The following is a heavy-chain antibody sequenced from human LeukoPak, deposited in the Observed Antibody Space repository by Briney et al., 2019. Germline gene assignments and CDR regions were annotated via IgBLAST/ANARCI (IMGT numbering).Heavy chain of an antibody. V-gene: IGHV1-2*06. Sequence: ASVKVSCKPSRYTLTPYYIYRVRHAPGQGLEWRGRINPNSGGTDYAQNFQGRVTMTRYTCISTAYMELSRLRSDDTAVYYCARGYCSGGTCYLVENWLDPWGQGTLVTVSS. CDR2: INPNSGGT. CDR1: RYTLTPYY. D-gene: IGHD2-15*01. J-gene: IGHJ5*02. CDR3: ARGYCSGGTCYLVENWLDP.